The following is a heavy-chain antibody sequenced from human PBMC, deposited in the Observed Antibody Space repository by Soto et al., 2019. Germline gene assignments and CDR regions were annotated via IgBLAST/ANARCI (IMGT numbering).Heavy chain of an antibody. CDR2: IYYSGST. V-gene: IGHV4-59*01. D-gene: IGHD4-17*01. CDR1: GGSISSYY. CDR3: ARGGGTTVVTPGPFDY. J-gene: IGHJ4*02. Sequence: SETLSLTCTVSGGSISSYYWSWIRQPPGKGLGWVGYIYYSGSTNYNPSLKSRVTISVDTSKNQFSLKLSSVTAADTAVYYCARGGGTTVVTPGPFDYWGQGTLVTVSS.